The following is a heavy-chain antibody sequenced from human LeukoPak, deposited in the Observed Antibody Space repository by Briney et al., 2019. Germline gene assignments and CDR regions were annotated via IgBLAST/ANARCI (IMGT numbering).Heavy chain of an antibody. J-gene: IGHJ6*02. CDR2: VYYSGST. CDR3: ARGTHSSGYYPSPWYYGMDV. D-gene: IGHD3-22*01. V-gene: IGHV4-39*01. Sequence: KSSETLSLTCTVSGGSISSSSYFWGWIRQPPGKGLEWIGSVYYSGSTYYNPSLKSRVTISVDTSKNQFSLKLSSVTAADTAVYYCARGTHSSGYYPSPWYYGMDVWGQGTTVTVSS. CDR1: GGSISSSSYF.